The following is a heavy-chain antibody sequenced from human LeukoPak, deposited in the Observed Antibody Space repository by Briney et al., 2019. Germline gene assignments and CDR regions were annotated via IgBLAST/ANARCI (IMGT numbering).Heavy chain of an antibody. D-gene: IGHD6-13*01. Sequence: SSETLSLTCTVSGGSISSYYWSWIRQPAGKGLEWIGRIYTSGSTNYNPSLKSRVTMSVDTSKNQFSLKLSSVTAADTAVCYCARDEARSSSWYRWFDPWGQGTLVTVSS. CDR1: GGSISSYY. J-gene: IGHJ5*02. V-gene: IGHV4-4*07. CDR2: IYTSGST. CDR3: ARDEARSSSWYRWFDP.